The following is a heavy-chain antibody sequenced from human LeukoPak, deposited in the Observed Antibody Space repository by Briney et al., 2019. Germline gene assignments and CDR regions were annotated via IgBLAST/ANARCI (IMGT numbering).Heavy chain of an antibody. CDR1: RASIFSGNW. Sequence: PSETLSLTCAVSRASIFSGNWWSWVRQPPGKGLEWSGEIYHSGRANYNPSLKSRVTISLDKSKNQFSLKLSSVTAADTAVYYCARERIVVVPAAYNWFDPWGQGTLVTVSS. V-gene: IGHV4-4*02. J-gene: IGHJ5*02. CDR2: IYHSGRA. D-gene: IGHD2-2*01. CDR3: ARERIVVVPAAYNWFDP.